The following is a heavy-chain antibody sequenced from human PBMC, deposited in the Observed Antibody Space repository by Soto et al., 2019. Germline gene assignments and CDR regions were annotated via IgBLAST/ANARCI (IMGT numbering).Heavy chain of an antibody. CDR1: GFTFSSYS. V-gene: IGHV3-48*01. D-gene: IGHD3-9*01. CDR3: ARNYDILTGYHNFDY. Sequence: GGSLRLSCAASGFTFSSYSMNWVRQAPWKGLEWVSYISSSSSTIYYADSVKGRFTISSDNAKNSLYLQMNSLRAEDTAVYYCARNYDILTGYHNFDYWGQGTLVTVSS. J-gene: IGHJ4*02. CDR2: ISSSSSTI.